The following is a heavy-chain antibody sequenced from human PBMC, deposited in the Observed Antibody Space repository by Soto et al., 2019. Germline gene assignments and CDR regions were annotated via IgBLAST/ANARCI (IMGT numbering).Heavy chain of an antibody. CDR2: IIPILGIA. D-gene: IGHD5-12*01. CDR1: GGTFSSYT. Sequence: QVQLVQSGAEVKKPGSSVKVSCKASGGTFSSYTISWVRQAPGQGLEWMGRIIPILGIANYAQKFQGRVTSTADKSTSTAYMELSSLRSEATAVYYCARGPPTTTDGVFFDYWGQGTLVTVSS. V-gene: IGHV1-69*02. J-gene: IGHJ4*02. CDR3: ARGPPTTTDGVFFDY.